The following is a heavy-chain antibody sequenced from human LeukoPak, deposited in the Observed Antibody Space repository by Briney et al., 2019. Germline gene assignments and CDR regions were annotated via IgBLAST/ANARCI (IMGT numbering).Heavy chain of an antibody. J-gene: IGHJ2*01. CDR1: GGSISSSSYY. D-gene: IGHD5-24*01. V-gene: IGHV4-39*07. CDR3: ARDHLSPTPLEMATTSSVFDL. Sequence: SETLSLTCTVSGGSISSSSYYWGWIRQPPGKGLEWIGSIYYSGSTYYNPSLKSRVTISVDTSKNQFSLKLSSVTAADTAVYYCARDHLSPTPLEMATTSSVFDLWGRGTLVTVSS. CDR2: IYYSGST.